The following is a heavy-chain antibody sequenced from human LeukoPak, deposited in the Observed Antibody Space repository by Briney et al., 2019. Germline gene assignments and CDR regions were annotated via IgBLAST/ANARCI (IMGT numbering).Heavy chain of an antibody. D-gene: IGHD6-6*01. Sequence: GASVKVSCKASGYTFTSYDINWVRQATGQGLEWMGWMNPNSGNTGYAQKFQGRVTMTTDTSTSTAYMELRSLRSDDTAVYYCARGGPFPSSSSSREYYLDYWGQGTLVTVSS. CDR2: MNPNSGNT. J-gene: IGHJ4*02. CDR3: ARGGPFPSSSSSREYYLDY. CDR1: GYTFTSYD. V-gene: IGHV1-8*01.